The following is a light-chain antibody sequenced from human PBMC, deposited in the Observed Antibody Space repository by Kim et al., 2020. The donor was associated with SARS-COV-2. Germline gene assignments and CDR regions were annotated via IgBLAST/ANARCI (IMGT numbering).Light chain of an antibody. CDR2: RNS. CDR3: AAWDDSLNGYV. V-gene: IGLV1-44*01. J-gene: IGLJ1*01. CDR1: GSNIGTTS. Sequence: GPRVTIFCSGSGSNIGTTSVNWYQHLPGTAPKLLIYRNSQRPSGVPDRFSGSKSDSSASLAISGLQSEDEADYYCAAWDDSLNGYVFATGTRVTVL.